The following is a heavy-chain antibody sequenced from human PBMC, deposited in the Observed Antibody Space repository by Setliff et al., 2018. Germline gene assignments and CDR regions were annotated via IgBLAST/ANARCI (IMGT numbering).Heavy chain of an antibody. CDR3: AGGNFWSGYHTPSNWFDP. J-gene: IGHJ5*02. CDR2: IYHSGST. V-gene: IGHV4-4*02. Sequence: SETLSLTCAVSGGSISSSNWWSWVRQPPGKGLEWIGEIYHSGSTNYNPSLKSRVTISVDKSKNQFSLKLSSVTAADTAVYYCAGGNFWSGYHTPSNWFDPWGQGTLVTVSS. CDR1: GGSISSSNW. D-gene: IGHD3-3*01.